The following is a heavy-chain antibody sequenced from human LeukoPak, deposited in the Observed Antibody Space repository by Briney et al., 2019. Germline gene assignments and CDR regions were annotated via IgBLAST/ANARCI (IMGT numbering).Heavy chain of an antibody. CDR2: IRSKANSYAT. D-gene: IGHD2-15*01. Sequence: GGSLRLSCAASGFTFSGSAMHWVRQASGKGLGWVGRIRSKANSYATAYAASVKGRFTISRDDSKNTAYLQMNSLKTEDTAVYYCTGECSGGSCYSADYWGQGTLVTVSS. CDR3: TGECSGGSCYSADY. J-gene: IGHJ4*02. CDR1: GFTFSGSA. V-gene: IGHV3-73*01.